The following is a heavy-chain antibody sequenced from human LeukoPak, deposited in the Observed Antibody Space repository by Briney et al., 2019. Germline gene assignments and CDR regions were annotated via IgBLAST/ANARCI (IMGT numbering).Heavy chain of an antibody. V-gene: IGHV3-21*01. D-gene: IGHD4-11*01. Sequence: GGSLRLSCAASGFTFSSYSMNWVRQAPGKGLEWVSSISSSSSYKYYEDSVKGRFTISRDNAKNSLCLQMNSLRAEDTAVYYCARASSNLPDYWGQGTLVTVSS. J-gene: IGHJ4*02. CDR3: ARASSNLPDY. CDR2: ISSSSSYK. CDR1: GFTFSSYS.